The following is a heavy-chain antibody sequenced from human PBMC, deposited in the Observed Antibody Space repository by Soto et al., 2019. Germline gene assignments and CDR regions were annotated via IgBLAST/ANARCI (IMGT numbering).Heavy chain of an antibody. CDR3: ARGGYYDSTWGKLSHYGLDV. J-gene: IGHJ6*02. CDR2: ISPYNDYT. D-gene: IGHD3-16*01. Sequence: QVQLVQSAAEVKKPGASVRVSCKASGYTFIRYGIAWVRQAPGQGLEWMGWISPYNDYTIYAQKLQGRVTMTADTSTXTXYXXLRGLKSDDTAVYPCARGGYYDSTWGKLSHYGLDVWGQGTSVTVSS. CDR1: GYTFIRYG. V-gene: IGHV1-18*01.